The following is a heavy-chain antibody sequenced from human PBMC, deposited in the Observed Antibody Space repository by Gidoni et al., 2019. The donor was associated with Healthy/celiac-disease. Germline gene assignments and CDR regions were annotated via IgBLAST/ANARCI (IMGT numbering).Heavy chain of an antibody. CDR1: GFTFDDYA. CDR2: ISWNSGSI. V-gene: IGHV3-9*01. D-gene: IGHD4-17*01. J-gene: IGHJ4*02. CDR3: AKDIRRMTTVPTGFDY. Sequence: EVQLVESGGGLVQPGRSLRLSCAASGFTFDDYAMHWVRQAPGKGLEWVSGISWNSGSIGYADSVKGRFTISRDNAKNSLYLQMNSLRAEDTALYYCAKDIRRMTTVPTGFDYWGQGTLVTVSS.